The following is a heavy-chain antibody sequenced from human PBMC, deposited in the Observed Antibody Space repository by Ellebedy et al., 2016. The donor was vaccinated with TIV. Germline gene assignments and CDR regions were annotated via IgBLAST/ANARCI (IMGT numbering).Heavy chain of an antibody. CDR2: INPNTGGT. D-gene: IGHD2-2*02. CDR1: GYSFIGYY. Sequence: SVKVSCKASGYSFIGYYLHWVRQAPGQGFEWMGWINPNTGGTDYAQKFQDRVKMTRDTSLTTAYMELSSLRPDDGAVYFCARDPGYCKSTSCYNLDFFDFWGQGTLVTVSS. CDR3: ARDPGYCKSTSCYNLDFFDF. V-gene: IGHV1-2*02. J-gene: IGHJ4*02.